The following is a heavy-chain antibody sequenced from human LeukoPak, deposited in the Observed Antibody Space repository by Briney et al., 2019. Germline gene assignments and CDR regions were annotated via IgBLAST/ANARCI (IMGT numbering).Heavy chain of an antibody. D-gene: IGHD3-22*01. CDR1: GGSISSGSYY. CDR2: IYTSGST. Sequence: PSETLSLTCTVSGGSISSGSYYWSWIRQPAGKGLEWIGRIYTSGSTNYNPSLKSRVTISVDTSKNRFSLRLSSVTAADTAVYYCARVVEDYYDSSGFYYFDYWGQGTLVTVSS. J-gene: IGHJ4*02. V-gene: IGHV4-61*02. CDR3: ARVVEDYYDSSGFYYFDY.